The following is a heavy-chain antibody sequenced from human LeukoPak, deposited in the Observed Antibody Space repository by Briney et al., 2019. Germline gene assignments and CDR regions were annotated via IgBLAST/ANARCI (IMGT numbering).Heavy chain of an antibody. CDR1: GFTFSDHA. J-gene: IGHJ4*02. CDR3: VKEAQLGVTNYFDF. Sequence: PGGSLRLSCAASGFTFSDHAMSWVRQAPGKGLEWVSSISGAGYSTYYADSVKGRFTISRANSRNTVSLQMDSLRAEDTAVYYCVKEAQLGVTNYFDFWGQGTLVTVSS. CDR2: ISGAGYST. V-gene: IGHV3-23*01. D-gene: IGHD5-18*01.